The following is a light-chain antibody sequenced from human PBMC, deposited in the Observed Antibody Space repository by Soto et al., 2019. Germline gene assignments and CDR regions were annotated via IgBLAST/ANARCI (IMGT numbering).Light chain of an antibody. CDR1: QNINNY. J-gene: IGKJ1*01. CDR3: QQSYSSPRT. Sequence: DIHTTPSPSPLSALLWDIVTLPCRASQNINNYLNWYQQKPGKAPKLMIYAASTLQRGVPSRFSGSGSGTDFTLTISSLQPEDFATYYCQQSYSSPRTFGQGTKVDIK. V-gene: IGKV1-39*01. CDR2: AAS.